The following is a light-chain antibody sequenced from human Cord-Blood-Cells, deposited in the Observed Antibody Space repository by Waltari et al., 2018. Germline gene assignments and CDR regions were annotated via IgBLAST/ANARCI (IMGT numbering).Light chain of an antibody. V-gene: IGKV1-9*01. Sequence: DIQLTQSPSFLSASVGDRVTITCRASQGISSYLAWYQQKPVKAPKLLIYAASTLQSGVPSRFSGSGSGTEFTLTISSLQPEDFATYYCQQLNSYLYTFGQGTKLEIK. CDR2: AAS. CDR1: QGISSY. CDR3: QQLNSYLYT. J-gene: IGKJ2*01.